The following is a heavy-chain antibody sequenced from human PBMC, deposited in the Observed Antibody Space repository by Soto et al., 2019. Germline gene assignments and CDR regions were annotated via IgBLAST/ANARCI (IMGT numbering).Heavy chain of an antibody. CDR1: GGSISSYY. Sequence: QVQLQESGPGLVKPPETLSLTCTVSGGSISSYYWSWIRQPPGKGLEWIGYIYYSGSTNYNPSLKSRVTISVDTSKNQFSLKLSSVTAADTAVYYCARDHGVYYGSGRGGAFDIWGQGTMVTVSS. D-gene: IGHD3-10*01. CDR3: ARDHGVYYGSGRGGAFDI. V-gene: IGHV4-59*01. CDR2: IYYSGST. J-gene: IGHJ3*02.